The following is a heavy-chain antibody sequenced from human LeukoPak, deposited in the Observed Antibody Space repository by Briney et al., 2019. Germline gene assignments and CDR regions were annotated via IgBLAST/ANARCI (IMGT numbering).Heavy chain of an antibody. J-gene: IGHJ6*02. CDR2: IYYSGST. CDR1: GGSISSSSYY. CDR3: ARAGYYGSGSYYWYYYGMDV. D-gene: IGHD3-10*01. V-gene: IGHV4-39*01. Sequence: MASETLSLTCTVSGGSISSSSYYWGWIRQPPGKGLEWIGSIYYSGSTYYNPSLKSRVTISIDTSKNQFSLKLSSVTAADTAVYYCARAGYYGSGSYYWYYYGMDVWGQGTTVTVSS.